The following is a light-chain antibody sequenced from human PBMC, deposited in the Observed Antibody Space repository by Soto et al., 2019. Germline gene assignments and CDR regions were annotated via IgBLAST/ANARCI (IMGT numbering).Light chain of an antibody. CDR2: GNI. Sequence: QSALTQPPSVSGAPGQRVTISCTGSSSNLGADYDVHWYQLLPGTAPKLLIYGNINRPSGVPDRFSGSKSATSASLAITGLQAEDEAHYYCQSYDSSLSAYVFGAGTKVTVL. V-gene: IGLV1-40*01. J-gene: IGLJ1*01. CDR1: SSNLGADYD. CDR3: QSYDSSLSAYV.